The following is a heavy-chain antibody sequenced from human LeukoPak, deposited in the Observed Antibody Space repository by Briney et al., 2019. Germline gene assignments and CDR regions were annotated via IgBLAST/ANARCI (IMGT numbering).Heavy chain of an antibody. CDR1: GYTFTGYY. V-gene: IGHV1-2*02. J-gene: IGHJ3*02. CDR2: INPNSGGT. CDR3: ARRKVGANAFDI. D-gene: IGHD1-26*01. Sequence: ASVKVSCKASGYTFTGYYMHWVRQASGQGLEWMGWINPNSGGTNYAQKFQGRVTMTRDTSISTAYMELSRLRSDDTAVYYCARRKVGANAFDIWGQGTMVTVSS.